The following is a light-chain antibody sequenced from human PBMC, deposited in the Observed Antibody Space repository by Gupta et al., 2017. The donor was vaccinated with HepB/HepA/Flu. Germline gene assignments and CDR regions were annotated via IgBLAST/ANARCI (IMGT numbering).Light chain of an antibody. CDR1: QSVSSSY. Sequence: IVLTQSPGTLSLSAGERATLSCRASQSVSSSYLAWYQQRPGQAPRLLIHGASSRATGISDRFSGSGPGADFTLTISRLEPEDFAVYYCQQYGSSPWTFGQGTMVEI. V-gene: IGKV3-20*01. CDR3: QQYGSSPWT. CDR2: GAS. J-gene: IGKJ1*01.